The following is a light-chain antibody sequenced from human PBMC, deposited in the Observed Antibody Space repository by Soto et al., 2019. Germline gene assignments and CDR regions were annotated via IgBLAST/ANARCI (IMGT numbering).Light chain of an antibody. CDR2: GAT. CDR1: QFIGNY. J-gene: IGKJ3*01. Sequence: DIQMTQSPSSLSASIGDGVTITCRASQFIGNYLNWYQHRPGKVPEVLIYGATTLRGGVPSRFTGSGYGTDFTLTINSLQPEDFAIYYCQHFITWPPLFTFGPGTTVDIK. CDR3: QHFITWPPLFT. V-gene: IGKV1-39*01.